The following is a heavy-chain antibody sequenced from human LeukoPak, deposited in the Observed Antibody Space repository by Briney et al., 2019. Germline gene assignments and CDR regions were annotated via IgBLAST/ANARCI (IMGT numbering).Heavy chain of an antibody. V-gene: IGHV3-21*01. CDR2: ISSSSSYI. CDR3: ARPITGWRVHDAFDI. J-gene: IGHJ3*02. CDR1: GFTFSSYS. D-gene: IGHD3-16*01. Sequence: GGSLRLSCAASGFTFSSYSMNWVRQAPGKGLEWVSPISSSSSYIYYADSVKGRFTISRDNAKNSLYLQMNSLRAEDTAVYYCARPITGWRVHDAFDIWGQGTMVTVSS.